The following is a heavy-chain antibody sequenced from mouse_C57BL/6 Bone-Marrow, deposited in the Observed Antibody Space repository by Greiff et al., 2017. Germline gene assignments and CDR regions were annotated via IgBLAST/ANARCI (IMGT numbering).Heavy chain of an antibody. CDR3: TRAGPYCFDY. V-gene: IGHV5-9-1*02. J-gene: IGHJ2*01. Sequence: EVKLVESGEGLVKPGGSLKLSCAASGFTFSSYAMSWVRQTPEKRLEWVAYISSGGDYIYYADTVKGRFAISRDNARNTLYLQMSSLKSEDTAMYYCTRAGPYCFDYWGQGTTLTVSS. CDR2: ISSGGDYI. CDR1: GFTFSSYA.